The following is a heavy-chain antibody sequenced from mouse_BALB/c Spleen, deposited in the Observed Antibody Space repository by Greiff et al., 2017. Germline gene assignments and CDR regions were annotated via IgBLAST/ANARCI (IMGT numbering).Heavy chain of an antibody. CDR1: GDSITSGY. Sequence: EVKLMESGPSLVKPSQTLSLTCSVTGDSITSGYWNWIRKFPGNKLEYMGYISYSGSTYYNPSLKSRISITRDTSKNQYYLQLNSVTTEDTATYYCARGGNYVGVSFAYWGQGTLVTVSA. J-gene: IGHJ3*01. CDR3: ARGGNYVGVSFAY. CDR2: ISYSGST. V-gene: IGHV3-8*02. D-gene: IGHD2-1*01.